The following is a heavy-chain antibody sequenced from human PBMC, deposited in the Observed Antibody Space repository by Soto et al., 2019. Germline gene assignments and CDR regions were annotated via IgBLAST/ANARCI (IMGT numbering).Heavy chain of an antibody. J-gene: IGHJ4*02. V-gene: IGHV3-30-3*01. Sequence: QVQLVESGGGVVQPGRSLRLSCAASGFTFSSYAMHWVRQAPGKGLEWVAVISYDGSNKYYADSVKGRFTISRDNSKNTLYLQMNSLRAEDTAVYYYARAAGNFDYWGQGTLVTVSS. CDR2: ISYDGSNK. CDR1: GFTFSSYA. D-gene: IGHD1-26*01. CDR3: ARAAGNFDY.